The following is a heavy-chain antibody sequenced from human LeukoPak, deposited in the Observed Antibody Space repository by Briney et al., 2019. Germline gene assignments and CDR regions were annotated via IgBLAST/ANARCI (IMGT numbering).Heavy chain of an antibody. Sequence: PSETLSLTCTVCGGSISIYYWSWIRQPQGKGLEWIGYIYYSGSTNFNPSLKSRVTISVDTSKNQFSLKLSSVTAADTAVYYCARGYCSSTSCYLSAFDIWGQGTMVTVSS. D-gene: IGHD2-2*01. V-gene: IGHV4-59*01. J-gene: IGHJ3*02. CDR1: GGSISIYY. CDR3: ARGYCSSTSCYLSAFDI. CDR2: IYYSGST.